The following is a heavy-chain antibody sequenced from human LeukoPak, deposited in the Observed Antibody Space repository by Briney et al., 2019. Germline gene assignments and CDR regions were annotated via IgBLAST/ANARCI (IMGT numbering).Heavy chain of an antibody. Sequence: GGSLRLSCAASGFTFSSYWMSWVRQAPGKGLEWVANIKQDGSAKYYVDTVKGRFTISRDNAKNSLYLQMNSLRAEDTAVYYCARDWAYCSGGSCYSNYWGQGTLVTVSS. CDR1: GFTFSSYW. J-gene: IGHJ4*02. CDR3: ARDWAYCSGGSCYSNY. D-gene: IGHD2-15*01. V-gene: IGHV3-7*01. CDR2: IKQDGSAK.